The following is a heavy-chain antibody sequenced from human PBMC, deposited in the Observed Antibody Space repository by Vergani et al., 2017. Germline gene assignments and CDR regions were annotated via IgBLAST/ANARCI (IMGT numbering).Heavy chain of an antibody. CDR1: GDSVISTDYH. J-gene: IGHJ4*02. CDR2: MDYSWST. D-gene: IGHD2-15*01. CDR3: ASKRGACLAAYCHSYDF. Sequence: QVQLQESGPGLVKPSETPSLTCTVSGDSVISTDYHLGWIRQPPGKGLEWIGSMDYSWSTSYNPSLESRISISFETPKNQFSLRLTSVTAADTAVYYCASKRGACLAAYCHSYDFWGPGTLVGVSS. V-gene: IGHV4-39*01.